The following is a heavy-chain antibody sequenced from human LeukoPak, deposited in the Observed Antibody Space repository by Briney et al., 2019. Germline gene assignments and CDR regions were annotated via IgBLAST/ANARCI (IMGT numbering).Heavy chain of an antibody. CDR2: ISAYNGNT. V-gene: IGHV1-18*01. J-gene: IGHJ5*02. CDR1: GYTFTSYG. CDR3: ASHILLWFGELSPNWFDP. D-gene: IGHD3-10*01. Sequence: ASVKVSCKASGYTFTSYGISWVRRAPGQGLEWMGWISAYNGNTNYAQKLQGRVTMTTDTSTSTAFMELRSLRSDDTAVYYCASHILLWFGELSPNWFDPWGQGTLVTVSS.